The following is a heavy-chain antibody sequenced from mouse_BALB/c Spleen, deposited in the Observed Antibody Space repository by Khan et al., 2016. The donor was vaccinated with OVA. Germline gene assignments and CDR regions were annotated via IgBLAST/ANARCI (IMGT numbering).Heavy chain of an antibody. Sequence: VQLKESGPGLVKPSQSLSLTCTVTGYSITSDYVWNWIRQLPGNKLEWMGIISYSGNTNYNPSLKSRISITRDTSKNQFFLQLNSVTTEDTATYYCARVYGGDFDYWGQGTTLTVSS. CDR3: ARVYGGDFDY. CDR1: GYSITSDYV. J-gene: IGHJ2*01. CDR2: ISYSGNT. D-gene: IGHD1-1*01. V-gene: IGHV3-2*02.